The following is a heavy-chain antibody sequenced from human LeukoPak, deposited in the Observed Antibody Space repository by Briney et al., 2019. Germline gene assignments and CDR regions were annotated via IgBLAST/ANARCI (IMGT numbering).Heavy chain of an antibody. CDR3: TREHRHSSGWYAAFDI. Sequence: PGGSLRLSCAASGLTFRDAWMTGVAQAPGKGREWVGRLKSKTDGGTTDYGAPVKGRFTISRDESKHTVYLQMNSLKTEDTAFYYCTREHRHSSGWYAAFDIWGQGTMVTVSS. CDR2: LKSKTDGGTT. D-gene: IGHD6-19*01. CDR1: GLTFRDAW. V-gene: IGHV3-15*01. J-gene: IGHJ3*02.